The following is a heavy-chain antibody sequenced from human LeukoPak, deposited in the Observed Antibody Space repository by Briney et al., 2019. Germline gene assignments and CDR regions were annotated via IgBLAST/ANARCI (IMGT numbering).Heavy chain of an antibody. J-gene: IGHJ4*02. CDR2: IYSGGST. CDR3: ARHGSGSYYFDY. V-gene: IGHV3-66*04. Sequence: PGGSLRLSCAASGFTFSDYYMSWVRQAPGKGLEWVSVIYSGGSTYYADSVKGRFTISRDNSKNTLYLQMNSLRAEDTAVYYCARHGSGSYYFDYWGQGTLVTVSS. CDR1: GFTFSDYY. D-gene: IGHD3-10*01.